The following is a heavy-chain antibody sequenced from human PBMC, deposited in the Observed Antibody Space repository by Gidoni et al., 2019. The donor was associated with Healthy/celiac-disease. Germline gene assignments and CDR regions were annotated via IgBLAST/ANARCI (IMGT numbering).Heavy chain of an antibody. CDR2: ISGSGGST. V-gene: IGHV3-23*01. Sequence: EVQLLESGGGLVQPGWSLSLSVPASGSTFSSYAMRWVRQAPGKGLGWVSAISGSGGSTCYADSVKGRFTISRDNSKNTLYLQMNSLRAEDTAVYYCAKDQGRDGYSYWGQGTLVTVSS. CDR3: AKDQGRDGYSY. D-gene: IGHD4-4*01. CDR1: GSTFSSYA. J-gene: IGHJ4*02.